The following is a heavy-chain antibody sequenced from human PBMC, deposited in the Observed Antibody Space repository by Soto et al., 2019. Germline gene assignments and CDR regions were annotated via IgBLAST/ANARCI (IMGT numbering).Heavy chain of an antibody. CDR3: TRGPRSTSTGTGAF. CDR1: GFTVSMYW. CDR2: INDDGIST. D-gene: IGHD1-1*01. Sequence: GGSLRLACAASGFTVSMYWMHWVRQVPGKGPEWVSRINDDGISTNYADSVKGRFTISRDNAKNTLYLKMNALRVEDKAVYYCTRGPRSTSTGTGAFWGQGTLVTVSS. V-gene: IGHV3-74*01. J-gene: IGHJ4*02.